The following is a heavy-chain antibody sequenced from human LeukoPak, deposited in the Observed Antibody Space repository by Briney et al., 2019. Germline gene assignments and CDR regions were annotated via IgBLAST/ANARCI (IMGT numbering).Heavy chain of an antibody. Sequence: SETLSLTCTVSGGSISSGSYYWSWIRQPAGKGLEWIGRIYTSGSTNYNPSLKSRVTISVDTSKNQFSLKLSSVTAADTAVYYCATWGGWSDYWGQGTLVTVSS. CDR3: ATWGGWSDY. D-gene: IGHD6-19*01. CDR2: IYTSGST. V-gene: IGHV4-61*02. CDR1: GGSISSGSYY. J-gene: IGHJ4*02.